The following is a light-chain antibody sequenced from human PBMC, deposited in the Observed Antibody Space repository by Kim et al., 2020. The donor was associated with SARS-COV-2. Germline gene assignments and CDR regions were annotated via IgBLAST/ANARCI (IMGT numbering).Light chain of an antibody. J-gene: IGKJ5*01. CDR2: WAS. CDR3: QQYYSSPIT. V-gene: IGKV4-1*01. CDR1: QSVLYSSNNKSY. Sequence: ATINCKSSQSVLYSSNNKSYLAWYQQKPGQPPKLLIYWASSRESGVPDRFSGSGSGTDFTRTISSLQAEDVALYYCQQYYSSPITFGQGTRLEIK.